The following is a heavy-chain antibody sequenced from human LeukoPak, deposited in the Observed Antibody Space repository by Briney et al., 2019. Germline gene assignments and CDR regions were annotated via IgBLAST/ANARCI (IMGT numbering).Heavy chain of an antibody. Sequence: ASETLSLTCTVSGGSIKSSSYYSGWIRQPPRNGLEWIANIYYSGTTYYNPSLKSRVTTSVDTSKNHFSLRLNSVTAAHTAVYYCARQGSGWSGAFDFWGQGTLITVSS. CDR3: ARQGSGWSGAFDF. V-gene: IGHV4-39*01. D-gene: IGHD6-19*01. CDR1: GGSIKSSSYY. J-gene: IGHJ4*02. CDR2: IYYSGTT.